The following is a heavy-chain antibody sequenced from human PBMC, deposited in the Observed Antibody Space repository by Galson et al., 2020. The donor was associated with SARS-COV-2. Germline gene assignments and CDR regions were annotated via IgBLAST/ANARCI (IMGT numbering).Heavy chain of an antibody. CDR2: IRSKANSYAT. V-gene: IGHV3-73*01. Sequence: GGSLRLSCAASGFTFSGSAMHWVRQASGKGLEWVGRIRSKANSYATAYAASVKGRFTISRDDSKNTAYLQMNSLKTEDTAVYYCTRLGIVGATTGYYWGQGTLVTVSS. J-gene: IGHJ4*02. D-gene: IGHD1-26*01. CDR1: GFTFSGSA. CDR3: TRLGIVGATTGYY.